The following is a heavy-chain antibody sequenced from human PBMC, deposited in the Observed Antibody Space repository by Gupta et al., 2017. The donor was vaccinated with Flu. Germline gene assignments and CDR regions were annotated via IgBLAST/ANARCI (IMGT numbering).Heavy chain of an antibody. CDR3: AKDLTSGLAAAGDAFDS. Sequence: EVQLLESGGGLVQPGGSLRLSCAASGFTFSTYAMSWVRQAPGKGLEWVSAISGSGESTYYADSVKGRFAISRDNSKNTLYLQMNSLRTEDTAVYYCAKDLTSGLAAAGDAFDSWGQGTMVTVSS. CDR2: ISGSGEST. J-gene: IGHJ3*02. V-gene: IGHV3-23*01. CDR1: GFTFSTYA. D-gene: IGHD6-13*01.